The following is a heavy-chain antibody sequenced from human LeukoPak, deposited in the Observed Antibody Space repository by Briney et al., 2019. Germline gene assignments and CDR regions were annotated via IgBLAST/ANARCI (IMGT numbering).Heavy chain of an antibody. Sequence: SETLSLTCTVSGGSISSSSYYWGWIRQPPGKGLEWIGSIYYSGSTYYNPSLKSRVTISVDTSKNQFSLKLSSVTAADTAVYYCASPRADYDSSGYHTGEVFDYWGQGTLVTVSS. D-gene: IGHD3-22*01. CDR1: GGSISSSSYY. CDR3: ASPRADYDSSGYHTGEVFDY. CDR2: IYYSGST. V-gene: IGHV4-39*01. J-gene: IGHJ4*02.